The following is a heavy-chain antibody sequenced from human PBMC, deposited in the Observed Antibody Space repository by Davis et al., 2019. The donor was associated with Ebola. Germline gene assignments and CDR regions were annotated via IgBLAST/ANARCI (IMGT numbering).Heavy chain of an antibody. CDR2: IYHGGNT. CDR3: ARARGTRGTWFDS. D-gene: IGHD3-10*01. J-gene: IGHJ5*01. V-gene: IGHV4-4*02. CDR1: GDSILTNNW. Sequence: PSETLSLTCTVSGDSILTNNWRSWVRQSPGKGLEWIGEIYHGGNTNYNPSLKSRVSMSFESSKNQFSLRLTSVTAADSAIYFCARARGTRGTWFDSWGQGTLVTVSS.